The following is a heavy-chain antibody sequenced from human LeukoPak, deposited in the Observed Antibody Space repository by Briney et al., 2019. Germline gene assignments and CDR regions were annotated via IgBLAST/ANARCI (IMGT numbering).Heavy chain of an antibody. CDR3: ARVLDYDFWSGYYTADY. CDR2: ISSSSSYI. V-gene: IGHV3-21*01. CDR1: GFTFSSYS. J-gene: IGHJ4*02. Sequence: GGSLRLSCAASGFTFSSYSMNWVRQAPGKGLEWVSSISSSSSYIYYADSVKGRFTISRDNAKNSLYLQMNSLRAEDTAVYYCARVLDYDFWSGYYTADYWGQGTLVTVSS. D-gene: IGHD3-3*01.